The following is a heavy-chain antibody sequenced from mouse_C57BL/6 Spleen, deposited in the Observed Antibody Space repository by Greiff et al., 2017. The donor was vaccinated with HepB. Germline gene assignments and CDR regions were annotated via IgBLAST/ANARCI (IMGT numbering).Heavy chain of an antibody. V-gene: IGHV1-52*01. D-gene: IGHD1-2*01. J-gene: IGHJ1*03. Sequence: QVQLQQPGAELVRPGSSVKLSCKASGYTFTSYWMHWVKQRPIQGLEWIGNIDPSDSETHYNQKFKDKATLTVDKSSSTAYMQLSSLTSEDSAVYYWARTHYYDHFDVGGTGTTVTVSS. CDR3: ARTHYYDHFDV. CDR2: IDPSDSET. CDR1: GYTFTSYW.